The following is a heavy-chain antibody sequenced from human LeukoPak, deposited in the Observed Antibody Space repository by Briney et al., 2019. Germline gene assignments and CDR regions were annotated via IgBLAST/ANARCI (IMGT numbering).Heavy chain of an antibody. D-gene: IGHD1-26*01. V-gene: IGHV1-46*01. Sequence: ASVKVSCKASGYTFTSYYMHWVRQAPGQGLEWMGIINPSGGSTSYAQKFQGRVTMTRDMPTSTVYMELSSLRSEDTAVYYCAREFNSYDAFDIWGQGTMVTVSS. CDR3: AREFNSYDAFDI. CDR1: GYTFTSYY. CDR2: INPSGGST. J-gene: IGHJ3*02.